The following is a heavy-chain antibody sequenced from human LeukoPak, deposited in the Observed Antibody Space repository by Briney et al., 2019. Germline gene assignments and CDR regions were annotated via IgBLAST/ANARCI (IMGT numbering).Heavy chain of an antibody. J-gene: IGHJ4*02. V-gene: IGHV3-23*01. CDR1: GFTFSNYG. Sequence: GGSLRLSCVASGFTFSNYGMMWVRQAPGKGLEWVSSISGTTGNTYYVDSVKGRFTVSRDNSKNTLHLQINHLRVEDTAVYYCATAIFDGNDYWGQGTLVTVSS. D-gene: IGHD3-3*01. CDR3: ATAIFDGNDY. CDR2: ISGTTGNT.